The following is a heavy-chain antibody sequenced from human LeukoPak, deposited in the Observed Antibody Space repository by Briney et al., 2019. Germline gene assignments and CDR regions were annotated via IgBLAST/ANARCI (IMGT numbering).Heavy chain of an antibody. D-gene: IGHD5-18*01. V-gene: IGHV3-7*01. CDR1: GFTFTDYW. CDR3: ATSKDTAGGPY. Sequence: GGSLRLSCAASGFTFTDYWMTWVRQAPGQGLEWMANIRQDGGAAYYGGSVKGRFTISRDNAKNSVFLQMNNLRADDTAVYYCATSKDTAGGPYWGQGTLVTVSP. CDR2: IRQDGGAA. J-gene: IGHJ4*02.